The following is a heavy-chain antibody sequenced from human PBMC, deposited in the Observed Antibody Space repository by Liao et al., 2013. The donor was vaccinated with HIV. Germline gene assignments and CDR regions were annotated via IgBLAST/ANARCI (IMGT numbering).Heavy chain of an antibody. Sequence: QVQLQQWGAGLLKPSETLFLTCAVYGGSFSGYYWSWIRQPPGKGLEWIGEINHSGSTNYNPSLKSRVTISVDTSKNQFSLKLSSVTAADTAVYYCARGRIAARHHYWGQGTLVTVSS. CDR1: GGSFSGYY. V-gene: IGHV4-34*01. J-gene: IGHJ4*02. CDR2: INHSGST. D-gene: IGHD6-6*01. CDR3: ARGRIAARHHY.